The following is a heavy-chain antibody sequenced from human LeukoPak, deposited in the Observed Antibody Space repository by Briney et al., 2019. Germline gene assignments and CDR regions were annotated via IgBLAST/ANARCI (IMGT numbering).Heavy chain of an antibody. Sequence: GGSLRLSCAASGFTVSSNYMSWVRQAPGKGLEWVATIKEDGSEEYYVDSVKGRFTISRDNAKNSLYLQMNSLRDEDTAVYYCARVLRYFDWPQGPDDYWGQGTLVTVSS. V-gene: IGHV3-7*01. D-gene: IGHD3-9*01. J-gene: IGHJ4*02. CDR3: ARVLRYFDWPQGPDDY. CDR2: IKEDGSEE. CDR1: GFTVSSNY.